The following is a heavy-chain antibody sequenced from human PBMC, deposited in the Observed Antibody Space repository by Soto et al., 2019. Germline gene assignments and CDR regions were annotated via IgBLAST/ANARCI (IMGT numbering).Heavy chain of an antibody. Sequence: ASVKVSCKASGYTLTSYGISWVRQAPGQGLEWMGWISGYNGNANYAQKLQGRVTMTTDTSTNTAYMELRSLRSDDTAVYYCARDLRFDSSGWGDDSFDIWGQGTMVTVSS. CDR3: ARDLRFDSSGWGDDSFDI. CDR1: GYTLTSYG. V-gene: IGHV1-18*04. CDR2: ISGYNGNA. J-gene: IGHJ3*02. D-gene: IGHD3-22*01.